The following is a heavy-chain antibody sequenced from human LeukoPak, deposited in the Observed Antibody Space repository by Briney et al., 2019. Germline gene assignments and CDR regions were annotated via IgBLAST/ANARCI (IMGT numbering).Heavy chain of an antibody. CDR1: GFTFDDYA. Sequence: GGSLRLSCAASGFTFDDYAMHWVRQAPGTGLEWVSGIGWNSGSIGYADSVKGRFTISRDNAKNSLYLQMNSLRAEDTALYYCAKHWGVARYDAFDIWGQGTMVTVSS. CDR3: AKHWGVARYDAFDI. CDR2: IGWNSGSI. D-gene: IGHD3-10*01. V-gene: IGHV3-9*01. J-gene: IGHJ3*02.